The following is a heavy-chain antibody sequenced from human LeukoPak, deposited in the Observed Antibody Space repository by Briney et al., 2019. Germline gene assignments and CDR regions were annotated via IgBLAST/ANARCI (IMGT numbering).Heavy chain of an antibody. J-gene: IGHJ4*02. CDR2: IYHSGST. CDR1: GGSMSYYY. Sequence: SETLSLTCTVSGGSMSYYYWSWIRQPPGKGLEWIGYIYHSGSTNYNPSLKSRVTISVDRSKKLFSLSLSSMTAADMAVYYCARHKSKDGYRGFDYWGQGTLVTVSS. V-gene: IGHV4-59*08. D-gene: IGHD5-24*01. CDR3: ARHKSKDGYRGFDY.